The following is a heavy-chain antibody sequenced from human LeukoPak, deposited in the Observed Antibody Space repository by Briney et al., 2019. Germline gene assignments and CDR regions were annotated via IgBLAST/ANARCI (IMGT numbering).Heavy chain of an antibody. CDR3: IRTLIVATSPYMDV. V-gene: IGHV3-74*01. J-gene: IGHJ6*03. CDR2: VNSDGTGT. CDR1: GFTFSSYW. D-gene: IGHD5-12*01. Sequence: GGSLRLSCAASGFTFSSYWMHWVRQAPGKGLVWVSRVNSDGTGTTYADSVEGRFTISRDNAKNTVYLQMNSLRAEDTAIYYCIRTLIVATSPYMDVWGKGTTVTVPS.